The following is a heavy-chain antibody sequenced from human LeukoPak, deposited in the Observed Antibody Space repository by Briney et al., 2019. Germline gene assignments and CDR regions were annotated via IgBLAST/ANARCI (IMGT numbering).Heavy chain of an antibody. CDR3: ARLRYYYGSGSYGNWFDR. Sequence: SETLSLTCTVSGGSISSSSYYWGWIRQPPGKGLEWIGSIYYSGSTYYNPSLKSRVTISVDTSKNQFSLKLSSVTAADTAVYYCARLRYYYGSGSYGNWFDRAGQGTLVTVSS. CDR1: GGSISSSSYY. D-gene: IGHD3-10*01. CDR2: IYYSGST. V-gene: IGHV4-39*01. J-gene: IGHJ5*02.